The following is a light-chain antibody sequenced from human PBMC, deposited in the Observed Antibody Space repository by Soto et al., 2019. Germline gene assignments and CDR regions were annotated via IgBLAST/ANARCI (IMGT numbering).Light chain of an antibody. CDR2: GAS. CDR3: QQRGNWPT. CDR1: QSIGTN. J-gene: IGKJ4*01. Sequence: EIVMTQSPPTLSVSPGEGVTLSCRASQSIGTNIAWYQHKPGQPPRLLIYGASTRATGLPARFSGSGSGTDFTLTISSLEPEDFAVYYCQQRGNWPTFGGGTKVEIK. V-gene: IGKV3-15*01.